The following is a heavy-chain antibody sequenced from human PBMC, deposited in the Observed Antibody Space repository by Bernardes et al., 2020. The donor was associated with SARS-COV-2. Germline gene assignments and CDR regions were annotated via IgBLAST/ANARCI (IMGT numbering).Heavy chain of an antibody. CDR2: TRNKPNGYTT. V-gene: IGHV3-72*01. D-gene: IGHD1-1*01. J-gene: IGHJ3*01. Sequence: GGSLRLSCAASGFTFSDHYMDWVRQAPGKGLEWIGRTRNKPNGYTTEYAASVKGRFTISRDDSKNSLYLQMNSLETEDTAVYFCARPTGPGDAFDLWGQGTMVTVSS. CDR1: GFTFSDHY. CDR3: ARPTGPGDAFDL.